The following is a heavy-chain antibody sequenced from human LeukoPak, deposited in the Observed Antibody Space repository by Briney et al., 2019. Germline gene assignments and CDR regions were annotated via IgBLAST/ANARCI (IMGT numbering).Heavy chain of an antibody. CDR1: GYTFSDHY. J-gene: IGHJ4*02. V-gene: IGHV1-2*02. CDR3: ARGALDPETVTNYFEY. D-gene: IGHD4-17*01. CDR2: INPNSGGT. Sequence: ASVTVSCKTSGYTFSDHYVQWVRQAPGQGFEWLGWINPNSGGTSYARKFRGRVTMTRDMSLSTAYMELTRLTYDDTAVYYCARGALDPETVTNYFEYWAQGTLVTVSS.